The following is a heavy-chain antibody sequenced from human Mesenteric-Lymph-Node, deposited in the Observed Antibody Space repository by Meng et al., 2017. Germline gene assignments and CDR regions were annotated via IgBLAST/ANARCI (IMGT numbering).Heavy chain of an antibody. Sequence: SETLSLTCTVVGGSISTSSYYWAWIRQPPGKGLEWIGSIYNSGSTNYNPSFKSRVTISVDTSKNQFSLKMTSVTAADTAVYYCARGYLLPYGDKRGWGPDYWGQGTLVTVSS. D-gene: IGHD4-17*01. CDR3: ARGYLLPYGDKRGWGPDY. V-gene: IGHV4-39*07. CDR2: IYNSGST. CDR1: GGSISTSSYY. J-gene: IGHJ4*02.